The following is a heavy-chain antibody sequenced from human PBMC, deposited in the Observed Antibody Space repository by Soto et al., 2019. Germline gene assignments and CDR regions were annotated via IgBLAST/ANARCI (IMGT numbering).Heavy chain of an antibody. J-gene: IGHJ4*02. CDR1: GGSIISHY. V-gene: IGHV4-59*11. D-gene: IGHD2-15*01. CDR2: IHYTGST. CDR3: ASRGWSLDY. Sequence: QVQLQESGPGLVSPWETLSLTCSVSGGSIISHYWSWIRQPPGKGLEWIGYIHYTGSTDYNPSLKSRPTISVDTSKNQFSLKLSSVTAAGTAVYYCASRGWSLDYWGQGTLVTVSS.